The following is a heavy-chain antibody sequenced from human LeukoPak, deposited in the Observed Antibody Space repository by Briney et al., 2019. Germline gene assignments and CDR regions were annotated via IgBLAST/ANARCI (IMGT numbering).Heavy chain of an antibody. CDR2: IASSGLNT. J-gene: IGHJ3*01. D-gene: IGHD3-16*02. Sequence: GGSLRPSCAASGFTVSCNYMTWVRQAPGKGLEWVSLIASSGLNTYYADSVRGRFTISRDNSKNTLSLQMNSLRVEDTAIYYCARDIELSTWGLGTLVTVSS. CDR3: ARDIELST. V-gene: IGHV3-53*01. CDR1: GFTVSCNY.